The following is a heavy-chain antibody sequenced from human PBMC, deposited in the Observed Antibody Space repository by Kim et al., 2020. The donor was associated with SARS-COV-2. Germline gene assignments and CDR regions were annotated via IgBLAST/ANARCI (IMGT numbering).Heavy chain of an antibody. CDR1: GFTFSSYA. D-gene: IGHD6-19*01. V-gene: IGHV3-64*02. Sequence: GGSLRLSCAASGFTFSSYAMHWVHQAPGKGLEYVSAISSNGGSTYYADSVKGRFTISRDNSKNTLYLHMGSLRAEDMAVYYCARRDSGWYDYWCQGTLVT. CDR3: ARRDSGWYDY. J-gene: IGHJ4*02. CDR2: ISSNGGST.